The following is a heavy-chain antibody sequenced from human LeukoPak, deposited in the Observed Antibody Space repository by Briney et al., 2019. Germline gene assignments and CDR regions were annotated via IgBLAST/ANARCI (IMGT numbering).Heavy chain of an antibody. D-gene: IGHD5-18*01. V-gene: IGHV3-7*01. J-gene: IGHJ4*02. CDR1: GFTFSSYA. Sequence: GRSLRLSCAASGFTFSSYAMSWIRQAPGKGPEWVANIKQDVSVEHYMDSVKGRLTNSRDNAKNSLVLQMKSLRAEDTAVYYCARWAGVTDYRGRGTLVTVSS. CDR2: IKQDVSVE. CDR3: ARWAGVTDY.